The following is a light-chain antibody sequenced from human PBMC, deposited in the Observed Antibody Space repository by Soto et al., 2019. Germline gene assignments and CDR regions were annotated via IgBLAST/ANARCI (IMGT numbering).Light chain of an antibody. CDR1: QSVSNN. CDR3: QQYNNWPPLT. V-gene: IGKV3D-15*01. CDR2: GAS. J-gene: IGKJ5*01. Sequence: EIVLSQSPCTLSLSPGERATLSCRASQSVSNNYLAWYQQKPGQAPRLLIYGASNRATGIPDRFSGSGSGTEFTLTISSLQSEDSAVYYCQQYNNWPPLTFGQGTRLEIK.